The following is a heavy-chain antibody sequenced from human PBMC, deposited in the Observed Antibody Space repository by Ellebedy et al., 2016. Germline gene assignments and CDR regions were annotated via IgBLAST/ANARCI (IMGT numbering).Heavy chain of an antibody. V-gene: IGHV3-33*08. D-gene: IGHD2-2*01. J-gene: IGHJ4*02. CDR1: GFTFSDYY. Sequence: GGSLRLXXAASGFTFSDYYMSWIRQAPGKGLEWVAVIWYDGSNKYYADSVKGRFSISRDNVKNTLYLQMNSLRDEDTAVYYCARQGSTNCPDYWGQGTLVTVSS. CDR3: ARQGSTNCPDY. CDR2: IWYDGSNK.